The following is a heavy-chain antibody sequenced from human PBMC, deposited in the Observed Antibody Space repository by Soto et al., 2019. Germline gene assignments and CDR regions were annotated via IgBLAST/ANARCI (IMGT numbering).Heavy chain of an antibody. Sequence: SETLSLTCAVYGGSFSGYYWSWIRQPPGKGLEWIGEINHSGSTNYNPSLKSRVTISVDTSKNQFSLKLSSVTAADTAVYYCARGRYSSGWYETFGPEFDPWGQGTLVTVSS. J-gene: IGHJ5*02. CDR2: INHSGST. CDR1: GGSFSGYY. CDR3: ARGRYSSGWYETFGPEFDP. V-gene: IGHV4-34*01. D-gene: IGHD6-19*01.